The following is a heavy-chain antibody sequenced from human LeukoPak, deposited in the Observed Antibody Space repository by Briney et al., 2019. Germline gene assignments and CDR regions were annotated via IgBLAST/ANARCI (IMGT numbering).Heavy chain of an antibody. CDR1: GFTFSSYG. CDR2: ISYDGSNK. J-gene: IGHJ4*02. CDR3: AKGEFGVVTAKFDY. V-gene: IGHV3-30*18. D-gene: IGHD2-21*02. Sequence: GGSLRLSCAASGFTFSSYGMHWVRQAPGKGLEWVAVISYDGSNKYYADSVKGRFTISRDNSKNTLYLQMNSLRAEDTAVYYCAKGEFGVVTAKFDYWGQATLVTVSS.